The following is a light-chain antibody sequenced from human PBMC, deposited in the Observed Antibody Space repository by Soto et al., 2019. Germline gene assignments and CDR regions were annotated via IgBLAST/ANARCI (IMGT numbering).Light chain of an antibody. J-gene: IGKJ1*01. CDR3: QQYNNWWT. Sequence: EVVLTQSPATLPLSPGERGTLSCRASQSVSSYLAWYQQKPGQAPRLLIYDASSRATGIPARFSGSGSGTDFTLTISSLEPEDFAVYYCQQYNNWWTFGQGTKVDIK. CDR1: QSVSSY. V-gene: IGKV3-11*01. CDR2: DAS.